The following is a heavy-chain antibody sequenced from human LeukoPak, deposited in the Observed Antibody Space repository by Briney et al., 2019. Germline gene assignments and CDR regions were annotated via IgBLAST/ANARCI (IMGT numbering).Heavy chain of an antibody. Sequence: SEALSLTCAVYGGSFSGYYWSWIRQPPGKGLEWIGEINHSGSTNYNPSLKSRVTISVDTSKNQFSLKLSSVTAADTAVYYCARRILTGYYRGYYFDYWGQGTLVTVSS. CDR3: ARRILTGYYRGYYFDY. J-gene: IGHJ4*02. CDR1: GGSFSGYY. D-gene: IGHD3-9*01. V-gene: IGHV4-34*01. CDR2: INHSGST.